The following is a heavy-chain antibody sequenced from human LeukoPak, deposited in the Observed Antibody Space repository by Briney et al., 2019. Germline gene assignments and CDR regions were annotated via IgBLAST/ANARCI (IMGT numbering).Heavy chain of an antibody. D-gene: IGHD3-9*01. CDR2: ISSSSTYI. CDR1: GFTFTTYS. V-gene: IGHV3-21*01. CDR3: ARKILTGYYYFFDY. Sequence: GRSLRLSCAASGFTFTTYSMNWVRQAPGKGLEWVSSISSSSTYIYYADSVKGRFTISRDNAKNSLYLQMNSLRAEDTAVYYCARKILTGYYYFFDYWGQGTLVTVSS. J-gene: IGHJ4*02.